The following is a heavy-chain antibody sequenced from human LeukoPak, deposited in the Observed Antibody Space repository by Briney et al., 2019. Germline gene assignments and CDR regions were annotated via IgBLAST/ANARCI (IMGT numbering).Heavy chain of an antibody. CDR2: IKQDGSEK. Sequence: GGTLRLSCVASGFTFRSHGMNWVRQAPGEGLEWVANIKQDGSEKYYVDSVKGRFTISRDNAKNSLYLQMNTLRPEDTALYYCAKDGDDCIDYWGPGTLVTVSS. CDR3: AKDGDDCIDY. V-gene: IGHV3-7*01. D-gene: IGHD2-21*01. J-gene: IGHJ4*02. CDR1: GFTFRSHG.